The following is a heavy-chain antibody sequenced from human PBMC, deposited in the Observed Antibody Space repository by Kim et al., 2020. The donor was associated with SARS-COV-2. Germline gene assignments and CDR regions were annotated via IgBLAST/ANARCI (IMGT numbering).Heavy chain of an antibody. J-gene: IGHJ4*02. Sequence: GGSLRLSCAASGFTFSNVWMSWVRQAPGKGLEWIGRIKTKTEGETTDYAAPVKGRFSISRDDSGATLYLHMNSLKTEDTAVYYCTKDSDNSEWGQGTLVT. V-gene: IGHV3-15*01. CDR2: IKTKTEGETT. CDR3: TKDSDNSE. CDR1: GFTFSNVW. D-gene: IGHD1-26*01.